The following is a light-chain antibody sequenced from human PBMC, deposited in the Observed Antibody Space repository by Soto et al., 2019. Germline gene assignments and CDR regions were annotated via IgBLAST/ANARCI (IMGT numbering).Light chain of an antibody. J-gene: IGKJ5*01. V-gene: IGKV3D-20*02. CDR3: QQRSNWPLEVT. CDR2: GAS. CDR1: QSVINNY. Sequence: EIVLTQSPGTLSLSPGERATLSCRASQSVINNYLAWYQQKPGQAPRLLIYGASNRATGIPDRFSGSGSGTDFTLTISNPEAEDFAVYYCQQRSNWPLEVTFGQGTRLEIK.